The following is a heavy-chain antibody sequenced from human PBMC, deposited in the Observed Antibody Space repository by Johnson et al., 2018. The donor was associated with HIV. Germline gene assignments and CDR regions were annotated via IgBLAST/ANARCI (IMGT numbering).Heavy chain of an antibody. CDR1: GFSVTKAW. V-gene: IGHV3-15*01. CDR2: IKSETDGGTT. Sequence: VQLVESGGGLVQPGGSLRLSCAASGFSVTKAWMNWVRQAPGKGLEWVGRIKSETDGGTTDYAAPVKGRFTISRDDSKNTLDLQMHSLKTEDTAVYYCATHPNYGVTFDLWGPGTLVTVSS. D-gene: IGHD4/OR15-4a*01. CDR3: ATHPNYGVTFDL. J-gene: IGHJ3*01.